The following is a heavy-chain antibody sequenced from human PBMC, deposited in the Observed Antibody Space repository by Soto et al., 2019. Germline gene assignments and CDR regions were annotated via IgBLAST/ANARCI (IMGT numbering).Heavy chain of an antibody. Sequence: PGESLKISCKGSGYSFTNYWIGWVRQMPGKGLEWMGIIYPGDSDTAYSPSFEGQVTISADKSISTAYLQWSSLKASGTAMYYCARQDSSGSYAFDYWGQGALVTVSS. CDR1: GYSFTNYW. CDR2: IYPGDSDT. V-gene: IGHV5-51*01. D-gene: IGHD6-19*01. CDR3: ARQDSSGSYAFDY. J-gene: IGHJ4*02.